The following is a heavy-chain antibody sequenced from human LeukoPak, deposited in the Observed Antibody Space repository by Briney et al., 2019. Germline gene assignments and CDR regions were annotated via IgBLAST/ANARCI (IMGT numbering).Heavy chain of an antibody. Sequence: SVKVSCKASGGTFSSYAISWVRQAPGQGLEWMGGIIPIFGTANYAQKFQGRVTITADESTSTAYMELSSLRSEDTAVYYCARYRVSGDIEDWFDPWGQGTLVTVSS. CDR1: GGTFSSYA. V-gene: IGHV1-69*13. CDR2: IIPIFGTA. J-gene: IGHJ5*02. CDR3: ARYRVSGDIEDWFDP. D-gene: IGHD2-15*01.